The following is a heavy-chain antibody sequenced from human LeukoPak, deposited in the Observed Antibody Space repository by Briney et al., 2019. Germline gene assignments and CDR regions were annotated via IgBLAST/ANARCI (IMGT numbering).Heavy chain of an antibody. CDR3: ARVTTGYCSGGSCYPIDAFDI. J-gene: IGHJ3*02. V-gene: IGHV5-10-1*01. D-gene: IGHD2-15*01. CDR1: GYSFTSYW. CDR2: IDPSDSYT. Sequence: GESLKISCKGSGYSFTSYWISWVRQMPGKGLEWMGRIDPSDSYTNYSPSFQGHVTTSADKSISTAYLQWSSLKASDTAMYYCARVTTGYCSGGSCYPIDAFDIWGQGTMVTVSS.